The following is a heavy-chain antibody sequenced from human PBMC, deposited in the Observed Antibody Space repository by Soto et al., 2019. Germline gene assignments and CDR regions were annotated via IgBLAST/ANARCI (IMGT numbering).Heavy chain of an antibody. CDR3: ARDSAYGSGSPSGAFDI. J-gene: IGHJ3*02. V-gene: IGHV1-69*13. CDR2: IIPIFGKA. Sequence: SVKVSCKASGDTFSSYAISWVRQAPGQGLEWMGGIIPIFGKANYAQKFQGRVTITADESTSTAYMELSSLRSEDTAVYYCARDSAYGSGSPSGAFDIWGQGTMVTVSS. D-gene: IGHD3-10*01. CDR1: GDTFSSYA.